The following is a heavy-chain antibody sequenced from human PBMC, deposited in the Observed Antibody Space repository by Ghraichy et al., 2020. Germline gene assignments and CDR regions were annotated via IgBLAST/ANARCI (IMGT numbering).Heavy chain of an antibody. Sequence: SETLSLTCAVYGGSFSGYYWSWIRQPPGKGLEWIGEINHSGSTNYNPSLKSRVTISVDTSKNQFSLKLSSVTAADTAVYYCARPLRYPKKNLYYFDYWGQGTLVTVSS. D-gene: IGHD4-17*01. CDR1: GGSFSGYY. CDR3: ARPLRYPKKNLYYFDY. J-gene: IGHJ4*02. CDR2: INHSGST. V-gene: IGHV4-34*01.